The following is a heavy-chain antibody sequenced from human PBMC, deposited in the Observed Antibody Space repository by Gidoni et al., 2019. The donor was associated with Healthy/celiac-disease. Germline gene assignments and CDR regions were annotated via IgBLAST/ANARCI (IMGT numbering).Heavy chain of an antibody. CDR2: IYHSGST. CDR1: GYSISSGYY. V-gene: IGHV4-38-2*02. J-gene: IGHJ4*02. CDR3: ARDEISSGWYMSPSYYFDY. D-gene: IGHD6-19*01. Sequence: QVQLQESGPGLVKPSETLSLTCAGSGYSISSGYYWGWIRQPPGKGLEWIGSIYHSGSTYYNPSLKSRVTISVDTSKNQFSLKLSSVTAADTAVYYCARDEISSGWYMSPSYYFDYWGQGTLVTVSS.